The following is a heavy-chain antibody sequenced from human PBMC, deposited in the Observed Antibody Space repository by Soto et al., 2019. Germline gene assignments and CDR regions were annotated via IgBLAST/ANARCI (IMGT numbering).Heavy chain of an antibody. CDR3: ARDESGYDFWSGYPRYYYYYGMDV. J-gene: IGHJ6*02. CDR2: IYSGGST. V-gene: IGHV3-66*01. Sequence: EVQLVESGGGLVQPGGSLRLSCAASGFTVSSNYMSWVRQAPGKGLEWVSVIYSGGSTYYADSVKGRFTISRDNSKNSLYLQMNSLRDEDTAVYYCARDESGYDFWSGYPRYYYYYGMDVWGQGTTVTVSS. CDR1: GFTVSSNY. D-gene: IGHD3-3*01.